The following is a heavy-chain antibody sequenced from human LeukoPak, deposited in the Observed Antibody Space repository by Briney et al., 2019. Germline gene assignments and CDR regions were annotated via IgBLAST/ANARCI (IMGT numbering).Heavy chain of an antibody. CDR1: GFTFSSYW. CDR2: INTDGSST. V-gene: IGHV3-74*01. J-gene: IGHJ6*03. CDR3: ARGSTVTTNYYYYMDV. D-gene: IGHD4-11*01. Sequence: GGSLRLSCAASGFTFSSYWMHWVRQAPGKGLVWVSRINTDGSSTSYADSVKGRFTISRDNAKNTLYLQMNSLGAEDTAVYYCARGSTVTTNYYYYMDVWGKGTTVTVSS.